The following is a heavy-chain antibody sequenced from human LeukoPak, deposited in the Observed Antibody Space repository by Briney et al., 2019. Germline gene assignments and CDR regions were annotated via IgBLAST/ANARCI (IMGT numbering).Heavy chain of an antibody. CDR3: ARRGATDC. J-gene: IGHJ4*02. CDR2: IKEDGSEK. Sequence: GGSLRLSCAASGFSFSGYWMTWVRQAPGKGLEWVASIKEDGSEKYYADFVKGRFTISRDNAKNSLDLQMNSLRAEDTAVYYCARRGATDCWVQGTQVTVSS. V-gene: IGHV3-7*03. CDR1: GFSFSGYW. D-gene: IGHD4/OR15-4a*01.